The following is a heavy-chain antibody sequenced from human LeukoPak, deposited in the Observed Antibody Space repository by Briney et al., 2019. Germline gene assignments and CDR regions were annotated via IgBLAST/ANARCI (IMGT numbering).Heavy chain of an antibody. CDR1: GGSISSYY. Sequence: SETLSLTCTVSGGSISSYYWSWIRQPPGKGLEGIGYIYYSGSTNYTPSLKSRVTISVDTSKNQFSLKLSSVTAADTAVYYCARGLGYCSSTSCLNYGMDVWGQGTTVTVSS. D-gene: IGHD2-2*01. CDR2: IYYSGST. J-gene: IGHJ6*02. V-gene: IGHV4-59*01. CDR3: ARGLGYCSSTSCLNYGMDV.